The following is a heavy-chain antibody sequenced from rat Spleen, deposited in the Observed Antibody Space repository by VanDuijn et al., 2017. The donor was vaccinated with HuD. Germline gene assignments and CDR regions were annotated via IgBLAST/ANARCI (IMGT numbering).Heavy chain of an antibody. Sequence: EVQLVESGGGLVQPGRSLKLSCAASGFTFSDYGMHWIRQAPTKGLEWVASISPSGGNTNYRNSLKGRFTISRDKAKHILYLQIDSLRSEDTATYYCATAGSRVSRFAYWGQGTPVTVSS. J-gene: IGHJ3*01. CDR3: ATAGSRVSRFAY. D-gene: IGHD1-4*01. CDR2: ISPSGGNT. CDR1: GFTFSDYG. V-gene: IGHV5-19*01.